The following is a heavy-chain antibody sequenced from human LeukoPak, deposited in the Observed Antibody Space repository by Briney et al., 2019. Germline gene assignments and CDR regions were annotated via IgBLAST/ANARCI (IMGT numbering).Heavy chain of an antibody. CDR1: GFIFSNYN. V-gene: IGHV3-48*01. CDR3: ARALGYSYGYAVDY. Sequence: GGSLRLSRAASGFIFSNYNMNWVRQTPGKGLEWPSYIISSSGTIYYADSLECRFTISGDNAKKSLYLQMNSLRAEDTAVYYCARALGYSYGYAVDYWGQGTLVTVSS. D-gene: IGHD5-18*01. J-gene: IGHJ4*02. CDR2: IISSSGTI.